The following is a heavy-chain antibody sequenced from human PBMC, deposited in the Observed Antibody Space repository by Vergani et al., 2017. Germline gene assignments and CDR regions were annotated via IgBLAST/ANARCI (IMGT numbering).Heavy chain of an antibody. Sequence: QVQLQQWGAGLLKPSETLSLTCAVYGGSFSGYYWSWIRQPPGQGLEWIGEINHSGSTNYNPSLKSRVTISVDTSKTQFSLKLSSVTAADTAVYYCARGQFRIRRDAFDIWGQGTMVTVSS. J-gene: IGHJ3*02. CDR1: GGSFSGYY. D-gene: IGHD2-15*01. CDR3: ARGQFRIRRDAFDI. CDR2: INHSGST. V-gene: IGHV4-34*01.